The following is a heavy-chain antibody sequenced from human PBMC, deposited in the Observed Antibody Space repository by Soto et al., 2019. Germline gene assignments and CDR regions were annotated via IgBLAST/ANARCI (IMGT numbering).Heavy chain of an antibody. Sequence: EVQLLESGGGLVQPAGSLRLSCAASGFTFSVYTMSWFRQAPGRGLEWVSSIYGKGRSTFYSTSVKGRFTITRDNSGNTVYLQMSSLRVEDTAIYYCAKDFTPDSRWDIDYWGRGSLVAVSS. J-gene: IGHJ4*02. D-gene: IGHD1-26*01. V-gene: IGHV3-23*01. CDR3: AKDFTPDSRWDIDY. CDR1: GFTFSVYT. CDR2: IYGKGRST.